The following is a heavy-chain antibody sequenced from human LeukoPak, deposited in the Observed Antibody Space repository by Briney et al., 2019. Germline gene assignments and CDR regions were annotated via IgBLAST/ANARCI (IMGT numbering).Heavy chain of an antibody. J-gene: IGHJ3*02. Sequence: PGGSLRLSCAASGFTFSSYSMNWVRQAPGKGLEWVSSISSSSSYIYYADSVKGRFTISRDNAKNSLYLQMNSLRAEDTAVYYCARDPHRSITGTNDAFDIWGQGTMVTVSS. V-gene: IGHV3-21*01. CDR3: ARDPHRSITGTNDAFDI. CDR2: ISSSSSYI. CDR1: GFTFSSYS. D-gene: IGHD1-20*01.